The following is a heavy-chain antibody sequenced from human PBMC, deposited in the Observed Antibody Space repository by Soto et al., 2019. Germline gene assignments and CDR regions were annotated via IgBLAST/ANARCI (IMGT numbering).Heavy chain of an antibody. CDR1: GFTFSSFG. D-gene: IGHD6-19*01. J-gene: IGHJ4*02. Sequence: EVQLVESGGGLVQPGGSLRLSCAASGFTFSSFGMNWVRQAPGKGLEWVSYISSGSGDTIYYADSVKGRFTISRDNAKNSLYLQMNILRAEDTALYYCARDLWDDLAGGESDYWGQGTLVTVSS. CDR3: ARDLWDDLAGGESDY. V-gene: IGHV3-48*01. CDR2: ISSGSGDTI.